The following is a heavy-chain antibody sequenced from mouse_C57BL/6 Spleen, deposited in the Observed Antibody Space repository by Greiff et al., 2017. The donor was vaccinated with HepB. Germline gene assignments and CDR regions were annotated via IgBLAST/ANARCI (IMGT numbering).Heavy chain of an antibody. V-gene: IGHV3-6*01. Sequence: ESGPGLVKPSQSLSLTCSVTGYSITSGYYWNWIRQFPGNKLEWRGYISYDGSNNYNPSLKNRISITRDTSKNQFFLKLNSVTTEDTATYYCAREGPSGAMDYWGQGTSVTVSS. CDR2: ISYDGSN. D-gene: IGHD3-1*01. CDR3: AREGPSGAMDY. CDR1: GYSITSGYY. J-gene: IGHJ4*01.